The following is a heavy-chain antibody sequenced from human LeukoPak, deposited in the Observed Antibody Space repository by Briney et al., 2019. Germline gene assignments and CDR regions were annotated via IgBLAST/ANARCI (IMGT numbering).Heavy chain of an antibody. CDR3: ARESRRYLCGGDCLNVNWFDP. CDR1: GFTVGRTY. Sequence: GRCLRPSRAASGFTVGRTYVSCISQHAGDGLGWVLFIYSGGSTYNPASVTGRFTISRDNSKNELYLQMNSLRAVDTSVYYCARESRRYLCGGDCLNVNWFDPWGEGTLVSVSS. V-gene: IGHV3-66*02. CDR2: IYSGGST. D-gene: IGHD2-21*02. J-gene: IGHJ5*02.